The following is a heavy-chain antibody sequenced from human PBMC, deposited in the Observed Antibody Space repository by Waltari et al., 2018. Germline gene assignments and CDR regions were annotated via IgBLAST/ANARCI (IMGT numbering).Heavy chain of an antibody. J-gene: IGHJ3*02. CDR2: IYTSGST. CDR1: GGSISSGSYY. V-gene: IGHV4-61*02. Sequence: QVQLQESGPGLVKPSQTLSLTCTVSGGSISSGSYYWSWIRQPAGKGLEWIGRIYTSGSTNYHPALKSRVTISVDTSKTQFSLKLSSVTAADTAVYYCARGGAFDIWGQGTMVTVSS. CDR3: ARGGAFDI.